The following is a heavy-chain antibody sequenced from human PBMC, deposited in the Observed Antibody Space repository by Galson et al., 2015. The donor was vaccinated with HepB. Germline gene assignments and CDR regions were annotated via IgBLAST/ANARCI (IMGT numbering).Heavy chain of an antibody. CDR2: ISYDGSNK. J-gene: IGHJ4*02. D-gene: IGHD6-19*01. Sequence: SLRLSCAASGFTFSSYGMHWVRQAPGKGLEWVAVISYDGSNKYYADSVKGRFTISRDNSKNTLYLQMNSLRAEDTAVYYCARALQWLVLVPDYWGQGTLVTVSS. V-gene: IGHV3-30*03. CDR3: ARALQWLVLVPDY. CDR1: GFTFSSYG.